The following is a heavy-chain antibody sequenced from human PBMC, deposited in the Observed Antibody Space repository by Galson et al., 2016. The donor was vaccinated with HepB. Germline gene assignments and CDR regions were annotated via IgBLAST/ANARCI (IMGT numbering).Heavy chain of an antibody. Sequence: CAISGDSVSTDSAAWNWIRQSPSRGLEWLGRTYYSSKWFNDYAVSVRSRITINLDTSRNQFSLQLNSVTPEDAAVYFCARGTRNAFDYWGQGTLVTVSS. J-gene: IGHJ4*02. D-gene: IGHD1-14*01. V-gene: IGHV6-1*01. CDR2: TYYSSKWFN. CDR1: GDSVSTDSAA. CDR3: ARGTRNAFDY.